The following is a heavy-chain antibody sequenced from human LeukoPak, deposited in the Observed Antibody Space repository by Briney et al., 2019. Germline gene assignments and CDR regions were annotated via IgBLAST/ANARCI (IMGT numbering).Heavy chain of an antibody. CDR2: IYWDDDK. CDR1: DGSISSGGYS. V-gene: IGHV2-5*08. Sequence: TLSLTCAVSDGSISSGGYSWSWIRQPPGKALEWLALIYWDDDKRYSPSLKSRLTITKDTSKNQVVLTMTNMDPVDTATYYCAHRLIRDRDAFDIWGQGTMVTVSS. D-gene: IGHD2-21*01. J-gene: IGHJ3*02. CDR3: AHRLIRDRDAFDI.